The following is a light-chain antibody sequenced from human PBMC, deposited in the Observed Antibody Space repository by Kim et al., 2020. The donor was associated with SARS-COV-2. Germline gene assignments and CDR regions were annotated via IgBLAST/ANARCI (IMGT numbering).Light chain of an antibody. CDR2: EVT. Sequence: QSITISCFGTSYDIGSYNLVSWYQQLPGKAPKLIIYEVTKRPSGVSDRFSGSKSGNTASLTISGLQGEDEGDYYCCSYAGTITYVVFGGGTRLTVL. CDR1: SYDIGSYNL. J-gene: IGLJ2*01. CDR3: CSYAGTITYVV. V-gene: IGLV2-23*02.